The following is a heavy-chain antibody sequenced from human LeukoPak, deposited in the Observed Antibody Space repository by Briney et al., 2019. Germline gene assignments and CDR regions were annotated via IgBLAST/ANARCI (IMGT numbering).Heavy chain of an antibody. D-gene: IGHD1-26*01. J-gene: IGHJ3*02. V-gene: IGHV1-2*02. CDR1: GHTFTGYY. CDR3: ARVGAPKSDAFDI. Sequence: ASVKVSCKASGHTFTGYYMHWVRQAPGQGLEWMGWINPNSGGTNYAQKFQGRVTMTRDTSISTAYMELSRLRSDDTAVYYCARVGAPKSDAFDIWGQGTMVTVSS. CDR2: INPNSGGT.